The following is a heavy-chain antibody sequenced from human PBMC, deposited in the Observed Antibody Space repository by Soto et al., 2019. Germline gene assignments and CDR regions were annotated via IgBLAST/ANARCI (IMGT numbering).Heavy chain of an antibody. V-gene: IGHV1-18*01. CDR1: GYTFTSYG. Sequence: ASVKVSCKASGYTFTSYGISWVRQAPGQGLEWMGWISACNGNTNYSQKLQGRVTMTRDTSANTAYMELSSLTYEDTAVYYCGRDLDYWGPGTXVTVSS. CDR3: GRDLDY. CDR2: ISACNGNT. J-gene: IGHJ4*02.